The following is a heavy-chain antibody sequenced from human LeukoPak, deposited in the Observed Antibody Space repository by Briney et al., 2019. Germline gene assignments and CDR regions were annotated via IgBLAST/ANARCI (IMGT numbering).Heavy chain of an antibody. CDR3: ARDRCSGGTCLYYFDY. D-gene: IGHD2-15*01. J-gene: IGHJ4*02. CDR2: INPNSGGT. Sequence: ASVKVSCKASEYTFTDYYMHWVRQAPGRGLEWMGRINPNSGGTSYGQKFQDRVTMTRDTSVSTAYMELSSLRSDDTAVYYCARDRCSGGTCLYYFDYWGQGTLVTVSS. CDR1: EYTFTDYY. V-gene: IGHV1-2*06.